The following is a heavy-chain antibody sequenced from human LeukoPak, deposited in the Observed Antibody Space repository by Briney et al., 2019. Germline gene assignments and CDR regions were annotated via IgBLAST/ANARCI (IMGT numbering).Heavy chain of an antibody. CDR1: GFTFDDYA. V-gene: IGHV3-9*01. J-gene: IGHJ4*02. Sequence: GGSLRLSCAASGFTFDDYAMHWVRQAPGKGLEWVSGISWNSGSIGYADSVKGRFTISRDNAKNSLYLQMNSLRAEDTALYYCAKDDRLYYDILTGYYCFDHWGQGTLVTVSS. CDR2: ISWNSGSI. D-gene: IGHD3-9*01. CDR3: AKDDRLYYDILTGYYCFDH.